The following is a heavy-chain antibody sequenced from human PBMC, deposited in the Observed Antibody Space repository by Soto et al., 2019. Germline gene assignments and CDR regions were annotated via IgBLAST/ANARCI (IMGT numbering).Heavy chain of an antibody. D-gene: IGHD5-18*01. CDR2: ISDSGDST. Sequence: EVQLLESGGGLVQPGGSLRLSCAASGFRFSSYAMSWVRQAPGKGLEWVSAISDSGDSTYYADSVRGRFTISRDNSKNTLYLQMNSLRAEDTAVYYCANRDTSMVTRYYYGMDVWDQGITVTVSS. V-gene: IGHV3-23*01. CDR1: GFRFSSYA. CDR3: ANRDTSMVTRYYYGMDV. J-gene: IGHJ6*02.